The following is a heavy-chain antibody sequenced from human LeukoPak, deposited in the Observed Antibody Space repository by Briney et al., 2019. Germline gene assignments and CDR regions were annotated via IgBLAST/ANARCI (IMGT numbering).Heavy chain of an antibody. CDR1: AGSINGHY. CDR2: IYYSGST. Sequence: PSETLSLTCTVSAGSINGHYWSWIRQPPGKGLEWIGYIYYSGSTNYKSSLKSRLTISADMSKNQFPLNLSSVTAADTAVYYCARHGMVRGVIIPYYFDFWGQGTLVTVSS. D-gene: IGHD3-10*01. CDR3: ARHGMVRGVIIPYYFDF. V-gene: IGHV4-59*08. J-gene: IGHJ4*02.